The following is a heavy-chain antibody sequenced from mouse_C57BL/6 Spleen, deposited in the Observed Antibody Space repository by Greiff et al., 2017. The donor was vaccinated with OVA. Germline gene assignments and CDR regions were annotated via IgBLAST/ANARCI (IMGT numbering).Heavy chain of an antibody. CDR1: GYTFTDYY. V-gene: IGHV1-19*01. CDR3: ANNYGSREDYFDY. D-gene: IGHD1-1*01. CDR2: INPYNGGT. J-gene: IGHJ2*01. Sequence: EVQLQQSGPVLVKPGASVKMSCKASGYTFTDYYMNWVKQSHGKSLEWIGVINPYNGGTSYNQKFKGKATLTVDKSSSTAYMELNSLTSEDSAVYYCANNYGSREDYFDYWGQGTTLTVSS.